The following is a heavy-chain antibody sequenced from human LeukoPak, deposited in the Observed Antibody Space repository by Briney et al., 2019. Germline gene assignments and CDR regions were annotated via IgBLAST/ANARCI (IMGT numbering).Heavy chain of an antibody. CDR3: ARSFDWLLAYFDY. D-gene: IGHD3-9*01. CDR1: GGSISSYY. CDR2: IYYSGST. V-gene: IGHV4-59*08. J-gene: IGHJ4*02. Sequence: SSETLSLTCTVSGGSISSYYWSWIRQLPGKGLEWIGYIYYSGSTNYNPSLKSRVTISVDTSKNQFSLKLSSVTAADTAVYYSARSFDWLLAYFDYWGQGTLVTVSS.